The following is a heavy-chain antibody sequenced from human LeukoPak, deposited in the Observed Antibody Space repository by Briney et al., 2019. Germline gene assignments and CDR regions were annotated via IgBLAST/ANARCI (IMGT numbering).Heavy chain of an antibody. CDR3: ARDRIATSAWFDP. Sequence: PGGSLRLSCAASGFTFSSLGMNWVRQAPGKGLEWVSAISTSGGSTYYADSVKGRFTISRDNAKNSLYLQMNSLRAEDTAVYYCARDRIATSAWFDPWGQGTLVTVSS. V-gene: IGHV3-23*01. D-gene: IGHD2-21*01. CDR1: GFTFSSLG. CDR2: ISTSGGST. J-gene: IGHJ5*02.